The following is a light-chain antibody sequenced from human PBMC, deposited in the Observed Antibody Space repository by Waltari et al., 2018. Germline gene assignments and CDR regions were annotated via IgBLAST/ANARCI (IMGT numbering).Light chain of an antibody. Sequence: AIQLTQSPSYVAATVGDRVTITCRASQGISSALAWYQQKPGKAPKVLIYNASSLESGVPSRFSGSGSGTDFPLTISILQPEDFATYYCQQFKAFGQGTKLEIK. V-gene: IGKV1-13*02. CDR2: NAS. CDR1: QGISSA. J-gene: IGKJ2*01. CDR3: QQFKA.